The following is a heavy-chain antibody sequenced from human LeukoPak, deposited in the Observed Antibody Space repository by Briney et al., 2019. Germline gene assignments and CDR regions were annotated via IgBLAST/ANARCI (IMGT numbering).Heavy chain of an antibody. J-gene: IGHJ4*02. Sequence: GGSLRLSCAASGFTFSSYGMHWVRQAPGKGLEWVAFIRYDGSNKYYADSVKGRFTISRNNSKNTLYLQMNSVRAEDTSVYYCAKEPDIVVVVAATGAKSGYWGQGTLVTVSS. D-gene: IGHD2-15*01. CDR2: IRYDGSNK. CDR3: AKEPDIVVVVAATGAKSGY. V-gene: IGHV3-30*02. CDR1: GFTFSSYG.